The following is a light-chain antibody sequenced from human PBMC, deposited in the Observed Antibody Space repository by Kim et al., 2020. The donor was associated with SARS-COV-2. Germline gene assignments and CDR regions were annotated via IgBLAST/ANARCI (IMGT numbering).Light chain of an antibody. J-gene: IGKJ4*01. CDR1: QSVFHRSNNKNY. CDR2: WAA. Sequence: ATGNCNASQSVFHRSNNKNYLAWYQQKPGQPPKLLVYWAATRESGVPDRFSGSGSGTDFTLTISSLQAEDVAVYYCQQYYTTPPTFGGGTKVDI. V-gene: IGKV4-1*01. CDR3: QQYYTTPPT.